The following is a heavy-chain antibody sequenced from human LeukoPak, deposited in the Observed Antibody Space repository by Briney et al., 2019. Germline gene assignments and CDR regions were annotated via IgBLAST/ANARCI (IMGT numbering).Heavy chain of an antibody. J-gene: IGHJ6*03. CDR1: GFTFSSYG. V-gene: IGHV3-30*18. Sequence: GRSLRLSCAASGFTFSSYGMHWVRQAPGKGLEWVAVISYDGSNKYYADSVKGRFTISRDNSKNTLYLQMNSLRAEDTAVYYCANVAVAGKGLNYYYYYMDVWGKGTTVTVSS. CDR3: ANVAVAGKGLNYYYYYMDV. CDR2: ISYDGSNK. D-gene: IGHD6-19*01.